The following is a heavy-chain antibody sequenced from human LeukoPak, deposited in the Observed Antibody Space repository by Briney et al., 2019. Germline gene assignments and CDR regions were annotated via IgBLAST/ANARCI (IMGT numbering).Heavy chain of an antibody. CDR3: AREGRQDYVYFDC. CDR2: INYSGNT. J-gene: IGHJ4*02. Sequence: SETLSLTCTVSGDSISGDYWSWIRQPPGKGLEWMGYINYSGNTNYNPSLKSRVTISVDTSKNQFSLRLTSVTAADTAVYYCAREGRQDYVYFDCWGQGTLVTVSS. CDR1: GDSISGDY. D-gene: IGHD4-17*01. V-gene: IGHV4-59*01.